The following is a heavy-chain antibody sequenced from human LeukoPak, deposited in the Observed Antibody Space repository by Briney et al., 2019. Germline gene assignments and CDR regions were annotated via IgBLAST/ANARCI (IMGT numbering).Heavy chain of an antibody. D-gene: IGHD2/OR15-2a*01. Sequence: PGRSLRLSCAASGFTFNSYAMHWVRQAPGKGLEWVAVISYDGSNEYYADSVKGRFTISRDTSKNTLYLQMNSLRTEDTAVYYCARELNIAQVSPSGVWGQGTTVTVSS. CDR3: ARELNIAQVSPSGV. V-gene: IGHV3-30-3*01. CDR2: ISYDGSNE. CDR1: GFTFNSYA. J-gene: IGHJ6*02.